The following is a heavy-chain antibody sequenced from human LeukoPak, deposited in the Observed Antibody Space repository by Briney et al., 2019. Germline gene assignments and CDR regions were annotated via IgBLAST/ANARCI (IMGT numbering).Heavy chain of an antibody. D-gene: IGHD3-3*01. CDR1: GFTFSTYA. CDR3: ARDVTIFGVVIFFDY. V-gene: IGHV3-23*01. CDR2: ISGRGVST. J-gene: IGHJ4*02. Sequence: GGSLRLSCAASGFTFSTYAMSWVRQAPGKGLEWVSGISGRGVSTYYADAVKGRFTISRDNSKNMLYLQMNSLRAEDTAVYYCARDVTIFGVVIFFDYWGQGTLVTVSS.